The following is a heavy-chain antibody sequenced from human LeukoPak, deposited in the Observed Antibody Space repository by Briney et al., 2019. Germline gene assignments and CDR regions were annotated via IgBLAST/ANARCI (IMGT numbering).Heavy chain of an antibody. Sequence: GASVKVSCKASGYPFTSYGISWVRRAPGQGLEGMGWISAYNGNINYAQKFQGRVTMTTDTSPSTAYMELRSLRSDDTAVYYCARSVAKYCSSTSCYPIYFDYWGQGTLVTVSS. D-gene: IGHD2-2*01. CDR1: GYPFTSYG. CDR2: ISAYNGNI. CDR3: ARSVAKYCSSTSCYPIYFDY. J-gene: IGHJ4*02. V-gene: IGHV1-18*01.